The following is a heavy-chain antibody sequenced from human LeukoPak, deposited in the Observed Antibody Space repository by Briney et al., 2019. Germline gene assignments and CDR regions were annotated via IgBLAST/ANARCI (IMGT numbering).Heavy chain of an antibody. CDR2: INSDGSST. D-gene: IGHD6-13*01. CDR3: ARVRAAAGRRRGYWFDP. J-gene: IGHJ5*02. V-gene: IGHV3-74*01. CDR1: GFTFSSYW. Sequence: GGSLRLSCAASGFTFSSYWMYWVRQAPGKGLVWVSRINSDGSSTSYADSVKGRFTISRDNAKNTLYPQMNSLRAEDTAVYYCARVRAAAGRRRGYWFDPWGQGTLVTVSS.